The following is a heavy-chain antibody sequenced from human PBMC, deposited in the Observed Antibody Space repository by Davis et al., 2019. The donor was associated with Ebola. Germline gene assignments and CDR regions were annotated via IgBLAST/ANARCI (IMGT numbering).Heavy chain of an antibody. CDR2: IRSKANSYAT. CDR3: ARYHGGTLDY. J-gene: IGHJ4*02. D-gene: IGHD1-7*01. Sequence: PGGSLRLSCAASGFTFSGSAMHWVRQASGKGLEWVGRIRSKANSYATAYAASVKGRFTISRDDSKNTAYLQMNRLRAGDTAVYYCARYHGGTLDYWGQGTLVTVSS. V-gene: IGHV3-73*01. CDR1: GFTFSGSA.